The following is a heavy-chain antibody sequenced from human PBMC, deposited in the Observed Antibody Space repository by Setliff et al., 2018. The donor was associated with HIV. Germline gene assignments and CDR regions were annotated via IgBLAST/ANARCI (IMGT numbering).Heavy chain of an antibody. J-gene: IGHJ4*02. V-gene: IGHV1-69*10. CDR3: ARGPLYGYDRGYFDY. Sequence: SVKVSCKASGGSFNTYGIHWARQAPGQGLEWMGGIIPIASVPNYSQKFQDRLTITADESTTTVYMDMSGLRSEDTAQYYCARGPLYGYDRGYFDYWGQGTLVTSPQ. D-gene: IGHD5-12*01. CDR1: GGSFNTYG. CDR2: IIPIASVP.